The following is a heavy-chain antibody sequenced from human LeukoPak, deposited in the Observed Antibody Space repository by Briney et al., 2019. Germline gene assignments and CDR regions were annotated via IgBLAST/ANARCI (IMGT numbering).Heavy chain of an antibody. D-gene: IGHD2-21*01. CDR2: INHSGGST. CDR3: ACVVRGAFDI. CDR1: GFTSSSYY. J-gene: IGHJ3*02. V-gene: IGHV1-46*03. Sequence: ASARVSCTASGFTSSSYYMHGVRHTPGQRVEWMGIINHSGGSTSYPKKFQGRVTMTRDTSTSTVYMELTSLRSEDTAVYYCACVVRGAFDIWGQGTLVTVSS.